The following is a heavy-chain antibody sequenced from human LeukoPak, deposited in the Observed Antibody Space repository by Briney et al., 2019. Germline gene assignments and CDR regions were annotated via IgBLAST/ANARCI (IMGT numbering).Heavy chain of an antibody. D-gene: IGHD6-13*01. V-gene: IGHV7-4-1*02. CDR3: ARVYSSSWYEGIDY. CDR2: ISTNTGNP. Sequence: ASVKVSCKASGYTFTSYAMNWVRQAPGQGLEWMGWISTNTGNPTYAQGFTGRFVFSLDTSVSTAYLQISSLKSEDTAVYYCARVYSSSWYEGIDYWGQGTLVTVSS. J-gene: IGHJ4*02. CDR1: GYTFTSYA.